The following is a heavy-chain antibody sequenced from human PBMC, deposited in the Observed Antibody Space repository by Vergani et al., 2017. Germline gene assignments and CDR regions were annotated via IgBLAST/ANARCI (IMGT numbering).Heavy chain of an antibody. CDR1: GYTFTSYA. D-gene: IGHD3-10*01. Sequence: VSCKASGYTFTSYAMHWVRQAPGQRLEWMGWINAGNGNTKYSQKFQGRVTITRDTSASTAYMELSSLRSEDTAVYYCAHLYGSGSPAFDIWGQGTMVTVSS. CDR2: INAGNGNT. J-gene: IGHJ3*02. V-gene: IGHV1-3*01. CDR3: AHLYGSGSPAFDI.